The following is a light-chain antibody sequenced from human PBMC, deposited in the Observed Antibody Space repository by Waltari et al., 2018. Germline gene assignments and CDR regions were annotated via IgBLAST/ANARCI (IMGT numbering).Light chain of an antibody. V-gene: IGKV4-1*01. CDR1: QSVLYSSNNKNY. J-gene: IGKJ1*01. Sequence: DIVMTQSPDSLAVSLGERATINCKSSQSVLYSSNNKNYLAWYQHKSGQPPKLLIYWASTRESGVPDRFSGSGSGTDFSLNINNLQPEDVAVYYCHQYYANPQTFGQGTRVEIK. CDR3: HQYYANPQT. CDR2: WAS.